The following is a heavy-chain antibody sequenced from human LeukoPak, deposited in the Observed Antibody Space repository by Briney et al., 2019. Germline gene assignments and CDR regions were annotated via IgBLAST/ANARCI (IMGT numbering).Heavy chain of an antibody. J-gene: IGHJ4*02. V-gene: IGHV4-59*01. CDR1: GGSISSYY. CDR2: IYYSGST. D-gene: IGHD5-18*01. Sequence: SEALSLTCTVSGGSISSYYWSWIRQPPGKGLEWIGYIYYSGSTNYNPSLKSRVTISVDTSKNQFSLKLSSVTAADTAVYYCATSPIQLWLPFDYWGQGTLVTVSS. CDR3: ATSPIQLWLPFDY.